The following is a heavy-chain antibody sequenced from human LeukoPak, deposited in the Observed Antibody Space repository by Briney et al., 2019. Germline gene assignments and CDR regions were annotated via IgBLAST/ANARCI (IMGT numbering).Heavy chain of an antibody. CDR2: INAGSGNT. J-gene: IGHJ3*02. V-gene: IGHV1-3*01. Sequence: GASVKVSCKASGYTFTSYPIHWVRQAPEQRVEWMGWINAGSGNTKYSQKFQGRVTITRDTSATTAYMELSGLRSEDTAVYYCARSVNYDSSGYYYGAFDIWGQGTMVTVSS. CDR1: GYTFTSYP. CDR3: ARSVNYDSSGYYYGAFDI. D-gene: IGHD3-22*01.